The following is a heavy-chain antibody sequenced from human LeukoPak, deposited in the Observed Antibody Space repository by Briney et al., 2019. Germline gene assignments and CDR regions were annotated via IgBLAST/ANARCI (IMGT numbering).Heavy chain of an antibody. D-gene: IGHD5-12*01. Sequence: GGSLRLSCAASGFTVSSNYMSWVRQAPGKGLEWVSVSYSGGSTYYADSVKGRFTISRDNSKNTLYLQMNSLRSEDTAVYYCARARYSGYDSPYYFDYWGQGTLVTVSS. CDR1: GFTVSSNY. CDR2: SYSGGST. J-gene: IGHJ4*02. CDR3: ARARYSGYDSPYYFDY. V-gene: IGHV3-53*01.